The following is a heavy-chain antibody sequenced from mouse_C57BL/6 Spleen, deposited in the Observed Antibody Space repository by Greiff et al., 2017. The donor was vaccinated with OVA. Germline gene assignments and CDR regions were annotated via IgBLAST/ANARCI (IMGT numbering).Heavy chain of an antibody. CDR3: ARRATGTAAY. CDR2: IYPSDSET. Sequence: QVQLQQPGAELVRPGSSVKLSCKASGYTFTSYWMDWVKQRPGQGLEWIGNIYPSDSETHYNQKFKDKATLTVDKSSSTAYMQLSSLTSEDSAVYYCARRATGTAAYWGQGTLVTVSA. V-gene: IGHV1-61*01. CDR1: GYTFTSYW. D-gene: IGHD4-1*02. J-gene: IGHJ3*01.